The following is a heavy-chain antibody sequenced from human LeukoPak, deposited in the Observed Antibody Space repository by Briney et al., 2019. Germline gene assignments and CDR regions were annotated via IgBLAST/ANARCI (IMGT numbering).Heavy chain of an antibody. D-gene: IGHD3-10*01. CDR3: ARDLLWFGTYYYYGMDV. Sequence: PGGSLRLSCAASGFTFSSYAMSWVRQAPGKGLEWVSAISVSGGSTYYADSVKGRFTISRDNAKNSLYLQMNSLRAEDTAVYYCARDLLWFGTYYYYGMDVWGQGTTVTVSS. CDR1: GFTFSSYA. V-gene: IGHV3-23*01. CDR2: ISVSGGST. J-gene: IGHJ6*02.